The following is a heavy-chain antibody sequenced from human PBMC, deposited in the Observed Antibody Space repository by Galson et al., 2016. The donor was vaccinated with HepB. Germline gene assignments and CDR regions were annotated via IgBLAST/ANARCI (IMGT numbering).Heavy chain of an antibody. V-gene: IGHV5-51*01. CDR2: IYPDDSHT. CDR3: ARLFNDYSHGLGLDY. D-gene: IGHD3-16*01. CDR1: GYRFSKYW. Sequence: QSGAEVKKPGDSLKISCKGSGYRFSKYWIGWVRQMPGKGLEWMGIIYPDDSHTRYSPSFQGQVTISADKSITTAYLHWSSLKASDTAMYYCARLFNDYSHGLGLDYWGQGTLVTVSS. J-gene: IGHJ4*02.